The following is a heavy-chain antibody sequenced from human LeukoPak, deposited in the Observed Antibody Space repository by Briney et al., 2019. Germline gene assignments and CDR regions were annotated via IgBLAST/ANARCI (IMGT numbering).Heavy chain of an antibody. V-gene: IGHV3-30*02. CDR1: GFSFSSYG. D-gene: IGHD6-13*01. CDR3: VKDMGAAAGRGNFYYMDV. CDR2: IRYDASNK. Sequence: GGSLRLSCAASGFSFSSYGMHWVRQAPAKGLEWVAFIRYDASNKEYADSVKGRITISRDNSKNTMNLQMNSLRAEDTAVYYCVKDMGAAAGRGNFYYMDVWGKGTSVTVS. J-gene: IGHJ6*03.